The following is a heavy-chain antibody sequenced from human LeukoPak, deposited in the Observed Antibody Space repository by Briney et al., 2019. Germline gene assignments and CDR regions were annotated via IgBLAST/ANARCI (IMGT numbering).Heavy chain of an antibody. CDR2: IYGDDET. CDR1: GFTITTNY. D-gene: IGHD3-10*01. J-gene: IGHJ4*02. CDR3: ARRKGVRGFPLDY. V-gene: IGHV3-53*01. Sequence: GGSLRLSCAASGFTITTNYMNWVRQAPGKGLEWVSVIYGDDETNYADSVKGRFTISRDNAKNSLYLQMNSLRAEDTAVYYCARRKGVRGFPLDYWGQGTLVTVSS.